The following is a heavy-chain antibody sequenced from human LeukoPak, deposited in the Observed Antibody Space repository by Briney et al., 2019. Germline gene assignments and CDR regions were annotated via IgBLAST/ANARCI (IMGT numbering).Heavy chain of an antibody. D-gene: IGHD4-23*01. Sequence: PSETLSLTCTVSGGSISSSSYYWGWIRQPPGKGLEWIGSIYYSGSTYYNPPLKSRVTLSVDTSKKQFSLKLSSVTAADTAVYFCARDPTTVVTLPYYFDFWGQGTQVTVSS. V-gene: IGHV4-39*07. J-gene: IGHJ4*02. CDR3: ARDPTTVVTLPYYFDF. CDR2: IYYSGST. CDR1: GGSISSSSYY.